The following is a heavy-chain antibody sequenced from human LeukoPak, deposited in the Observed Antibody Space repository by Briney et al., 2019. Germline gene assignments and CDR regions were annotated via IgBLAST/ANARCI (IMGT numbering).Heavy chain of an antibody. D-gene: IGHD3-16*01. V-gene: IGHV1-69*13. CDR1: GYTFTGYY. J-gene: IGHJ3*02. CDR2: IIPIFGTA. Sequence: SVKVSCKASGYTFTGYYIHWVRQAPGQGLEWMGGIIPIFGTANYAQKFQGRVTITADESTSTAYMELSSLRSEDTAVYYCASWGSDAFDIWGQGTMVTVSS. CDR3: ASWGSDAFDI.